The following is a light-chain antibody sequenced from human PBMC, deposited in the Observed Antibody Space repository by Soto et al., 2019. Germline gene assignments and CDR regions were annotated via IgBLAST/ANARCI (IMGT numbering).Light chain of an antibody. V-gene: IGLV2-14*01. CDR1: SNDVGGYTY. CDR2: EVT. CDR3: SSYTSSSTRYA. Sequence: QSVLTQPASVSGSPGQSITISCTGTSNDVGGYTYVSWYQQLPGKAPKRIIYEVTYRPSGISNRFSGSKSGNTASLTISGLPAEDEADYYCSSYTSSSTRYAFGTGTKVTVL. J-gene: IGLJ1*01.